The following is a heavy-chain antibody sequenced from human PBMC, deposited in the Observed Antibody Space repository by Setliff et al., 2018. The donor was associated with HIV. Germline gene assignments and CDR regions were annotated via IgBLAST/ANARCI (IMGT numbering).Heavy chain of an antibody. J-gene: IGHJ6*02. CDR3: ARPTNIDTLYYGSQSFYMYYYGMDV. CDR1: GFTLSRCW. CDR2: VKPDGSEK. D-gene: IGHD3-10*01. Sequence: LSLSCVASGFTLSRCWMNWVRQAPGKGLEWVGNVKPDGSEKNYADSVKGRFTISRDNAKNSLYLQMNSLRAEDTAVYFCARPTNIDTLYYGSQSFYMYYYGMDVWGQGTTVTVSS. V-gene: IGHV3-7*01.